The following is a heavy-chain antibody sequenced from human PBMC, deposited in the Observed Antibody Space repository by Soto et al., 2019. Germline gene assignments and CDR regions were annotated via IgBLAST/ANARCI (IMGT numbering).Heavy chain of an antibody. CDR2: ITGVGGSDTYGTT. CDR3: ANHRIAAAGTWYFDL. CDR1: GFTFNTYA. J-gene: IGHJ2*01. Sequence: EVQLLESGGGLVQPGGSLRLSCAASGFTFNTYAMSWVRQAPGKGLEWVSAITGVGGSDTYGTTYYADSVRGRFTISRDNVRDTLYLQMNSLRAEDTAVYYCANHRIAAAGTWYFDLWGRGTMVTVSS. V-gene: IGHV3-23*01. D-gene: IGHD6-13*01.